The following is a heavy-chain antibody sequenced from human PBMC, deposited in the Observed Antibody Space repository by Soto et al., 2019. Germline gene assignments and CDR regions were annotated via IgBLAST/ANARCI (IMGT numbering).Heavy chain of an antibody. CDR2: INPSGGST. V-gene: IGHV1-46*01. D-gene: IGHD2-15*01. CDR3: ARVYCSGGGCYGIDY. J-gene: IGHJ4*02. CDR1: GYTFTSYH. Sequence: GASVKVSCKASGYTFTSYHMHWVRQAPGQGLEWMGIINPSGGSTSYAQKFQGRVTMTRDTSTSTVYMELSSLRSEDTAVYYCARVYCSGGGCYGIDYWGQGTLVTVSS.